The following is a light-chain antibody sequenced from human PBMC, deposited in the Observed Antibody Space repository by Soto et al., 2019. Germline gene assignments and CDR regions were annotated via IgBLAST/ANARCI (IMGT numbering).Light chain of an antibody. V-gene: IGKV3-20*01. CDR2: GAS. Sequence: ESMLTQSPGTLSLSPGERATLSCRASQSVSTRYLAWYQQKPGQAPRLLIYGASIRAAGIPDRFSGSGSGPDFTLTISTLAPEVFAVYYCHQFGSSPLAFTFGQGTKLEI. CDR1: QSVSTRY. CDR3: HQFGSSPLAFT. J-gene: IGKJ2*01.